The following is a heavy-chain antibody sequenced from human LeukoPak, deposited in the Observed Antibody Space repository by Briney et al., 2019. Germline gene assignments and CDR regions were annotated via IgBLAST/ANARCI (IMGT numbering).Heavy chain of an antibody. J-gene: IGHJ6*03. CDR1: GGSISSYY. CDR2: IFYSGST. V-gene: IGHV4-59*01. Sequence: SETLSLTCTVSGGSISSYYWSWIRQPPGTGLEWIGYIFYSGSTNYNPSLKSRVTISVDTSKNQFSLKLSSVTAADTAVYYCARNYYYYYMDVWGKGTTVTVSS. CDR3: ARNYYYYYMDV.